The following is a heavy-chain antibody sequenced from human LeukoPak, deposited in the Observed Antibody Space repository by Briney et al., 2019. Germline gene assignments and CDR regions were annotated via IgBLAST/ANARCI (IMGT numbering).Heavy chain of an antibody. D-gene: IGHD1-7*01. CDR1: GGTFSSYA. J-gene: IGHJ5*02. CDR3: ARWETGTTSGNWFDP. V-gene: IGHV1-69*05. CDR2: IIPIFGTA. Sequence: GASVKVSCKASGGTFSSYAISWVRQAPGQGLEWMGGIIPIFGTANYAQKFQGRVTITTDESTSTAYMELSSLRSEDTAVYYCARWETGTTSGNWFDPWRQGTLVTVSS.